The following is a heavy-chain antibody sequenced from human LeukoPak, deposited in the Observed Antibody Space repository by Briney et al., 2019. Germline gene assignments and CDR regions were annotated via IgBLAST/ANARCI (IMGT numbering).Heavy chain of an antibody. CDR3: ARDAIYCSGGCCFSDYYYYSMDF. J-gene: IGHJ6*02. V-gene: IGHV3-33*01. D-gene: IGHD2-15*01. CDR2: IWTHGEKR. CDR1: GVSFSSDG. Sequence: GGTLRLSCAASGVSFSSDGMNWGWQGQGKGLEWVGVIWTHGEKRKYADSVKRPFTISRGHSNNPLYLQMNSLTAEDTAVYYCARDAIYCSGGCCFSDYYYYSMDFWGQGTTVTVSS.